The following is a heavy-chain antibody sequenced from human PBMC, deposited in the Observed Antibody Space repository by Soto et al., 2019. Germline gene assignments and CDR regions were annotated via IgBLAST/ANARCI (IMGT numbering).Heavy chain of an antibody. Sequence: QITLKESGPTLVKPTQTLTLTCTFSGFSLSTSGVGVGWIRQPPGKALEWLALIYWDDDKRYSPSLKSRLTITNDTSKNQVVLTMTTMAPVDTATYYCAHFNQYSPLLKYGDNTLFDYWGQGTLVTVSS. CDR3: AHFNQYSPLLKYGDNTLFDY. CDR1: GFSLSTSGVG. J-gene: IGHJ4*02. D-gene: IGHD4-17*01. CDR2: IYWDDDK. V-gene: IGHV2-5*02.